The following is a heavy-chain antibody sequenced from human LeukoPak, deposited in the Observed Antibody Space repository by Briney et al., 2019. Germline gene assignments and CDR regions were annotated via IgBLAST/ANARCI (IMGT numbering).Heavy chain of an antibody. V-gene: IGHV3-23*01. J-gene: IGHJ4*02. CDR1: GFTFSSYA. Sequence: GGSLRLSCAASGFTFSSYAMSWVRQAPGKGLEWVSAISGSGGSTYYADSVKGRFTISRDNSKNTLYLQMNSLRAEDTAVYYCAKVQGDTLGWLQLTGDYWGQGTLVTVSS. CDR2: ISGSGGST. D-gene: IGHD5-24*01. CDR3: AKVQGDTLGWLQLTGDY.